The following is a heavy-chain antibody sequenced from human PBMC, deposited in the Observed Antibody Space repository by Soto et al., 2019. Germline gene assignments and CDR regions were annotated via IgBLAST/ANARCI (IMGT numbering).Heavy chain of an antibody. CDR3: ARDRDSSGSLSGY. Sequence: ASVKVSCKASGYTFTTYGISWVRQASGQGLEWMGWISTYNGNTNYAQKFQDRVTMTTDTSTSTAYMELRSLGSDDTAVYYCARDRDSSGSLSGYWGQGTLVPVSS. J-gene: IGHJ4*02. CDR2: ISTYNGNT. D-gene: IGHD3-22*01. CDR1: GYTFTTYG. V-gene: IGHV1-18*01.